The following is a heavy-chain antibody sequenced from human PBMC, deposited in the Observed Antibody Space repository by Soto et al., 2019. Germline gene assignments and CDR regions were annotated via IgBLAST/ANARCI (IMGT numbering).Heavy chain of an antibody. Sequence: QVLLVQSGAEVKKPGSSKKVSCKTSGCTFNSFAISWVRLVPGQGLEWMGVIIPGFASPTYADTLQGRVSNSGDESTPTAYVELSSLGAEDSGVYYCARDRVMRCKSYYYGMDVW. J-gene: IGHJ6*01. V-gene: IGHV1-69*12. CDR2: IIPGFASP. CDR1: GCTFNSFA. CDR3: ARDRVMRCKSYYYGMDV. D-gene: IGHD2-8*01.